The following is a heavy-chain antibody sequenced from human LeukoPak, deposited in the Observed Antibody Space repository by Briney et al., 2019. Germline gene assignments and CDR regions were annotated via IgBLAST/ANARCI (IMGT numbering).Heavy chain of an antibody. D-gene: IGHD4-17*01. CDR3: ARLYGDYGPIDS. V-gene: IGHV5-51*01. Sequence: GEPLKISCKSSGYKFTSYWIGWVRQMSGKGLEWMGIIYPGDSDTRYSPSFQGQVTISADKSDSTTYLQWSSLEASDTAMYYCARLYGDYGPIDSWGQGTLVTVSS. CDR2: IYPGDSDT. CDR1: GYKFTSYW. J-gene: IGHJ4*02.